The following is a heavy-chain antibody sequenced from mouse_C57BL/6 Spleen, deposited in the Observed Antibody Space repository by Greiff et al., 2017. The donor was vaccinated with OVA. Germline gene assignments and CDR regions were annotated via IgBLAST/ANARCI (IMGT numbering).Heavy chain of an antibody. Sequence: EVHLVESGGGLVKPGGSLKLSCAASGFTFSSYAMSWVRQTPEKRLEGVATISDGGSYTYYPDNVKGRFTISRDNAKNNLYLQMSHLKSEDTAMYYCARDRLLAYWGQGTLVTVSA. CDR2: ISDGGSYT. CDR1: GFTFSSYA. CDR3: ARDRLLAY. J-gene: IGHJ3*01. V-gene: IGHV5-4*01.